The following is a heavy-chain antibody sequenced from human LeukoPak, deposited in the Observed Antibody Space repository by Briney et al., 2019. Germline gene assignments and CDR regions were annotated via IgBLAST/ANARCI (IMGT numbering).Heavy chain of an antibody. V-gene: IGHV3-7*05. CDR2: IKQDGSEK. CDR1: GLTLSTYG. J-gene: IGHJ6*02. D-gene: IGHD3-3*02. Sequence: GGSLGPSVPASGLTLSTYGMTWVAKPPGKGLGGVANIKQDGSEKYYVDSVKGRFTISRDNAKNSLYLQMNSLRAEDTAVYYCARDSTPLVLAYYGMDVWGQGTTVTVSS. CDR3: ARDSTPLVLAYYGMDV.